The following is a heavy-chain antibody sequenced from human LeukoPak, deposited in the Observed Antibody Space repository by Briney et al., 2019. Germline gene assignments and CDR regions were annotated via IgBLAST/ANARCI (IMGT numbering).Heavy chain of an antibody. D-gene: IGHD3-3*01. CDR1: GFIFSDYH. V-gene: IGHV3-11*04. Sequence: PGGSLRLSCAASGFIFSDYHMSWIRQAPGKGLEWISHIGTTSINIKYGDSVKGRFTVSRDDAKNSLYLQINSLRDEDSAVYYCARADSIFGVDFYYFDYWGQGTLVSVSS. CDR3: ARADSIFGVDFYYFDY. CDR2: IGTTSINI. J-gene: IGHJ4*02.